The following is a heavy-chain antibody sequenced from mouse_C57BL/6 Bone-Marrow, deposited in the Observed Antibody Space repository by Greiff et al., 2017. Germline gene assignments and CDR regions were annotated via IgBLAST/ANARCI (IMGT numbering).Heavy chain of an antibody. V-gene: IGHV5-6*01. Sequence: EVKLVESGGDLVKPGGSLKLSCAASGFTFSSYGMSWVRQTPDKRLEWVATISSGGSYTYYPDSVKGRFTISRDNAKNTLYLQMSRLKSEDTAMYYCARLTVVVFDYWGQGTTLTVSS. D-gene: IGHD1-1*01. CDR1: GFTFSSYG. J-gene: IGHJ2*01. CDR3: ARLTVVVFDY. CDR2: ISSGGSYT.